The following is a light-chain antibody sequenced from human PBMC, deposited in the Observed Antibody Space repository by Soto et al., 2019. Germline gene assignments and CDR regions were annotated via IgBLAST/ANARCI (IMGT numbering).Light chain of an antibody. CDR2: GAS. J-gene: IGKJ1*01. Sequence: EIVMTQSPATLSVSPGERATLSCRASQSVSSNLAWYQQKPGQAPRLLIYGASTRANGIPARFSGSGSGTKFTLTISSLQSEDFAVYYCQQYNNFWTFGQGTKVEIK. CDR1: QSVSSN. V-gene: IGKV3-15*01. CDR3: QQYNNFWT.